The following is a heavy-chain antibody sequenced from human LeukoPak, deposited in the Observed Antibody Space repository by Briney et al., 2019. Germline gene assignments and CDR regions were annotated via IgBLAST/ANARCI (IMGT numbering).Heavy chain of an antibody. J-gene: IGHJ6*02. CDR3: AKDSSSWTYYYYGMDV. Sequence: GGSLRLSCAASGFTFDDYAMHWVRQAPGKGLEWVSGISWNSGSIGYADSVKGRFTISRDNAKSSLYLQMNSLRAEDTALYYCAKDSSSWTYYYYGMDVWGQGTTVTVSS. V-gene: IGHV3-9*01. CDR2: ISWNSGSI. CDR1: GFTFDDYA. D-gene: IGHD6-13*01.